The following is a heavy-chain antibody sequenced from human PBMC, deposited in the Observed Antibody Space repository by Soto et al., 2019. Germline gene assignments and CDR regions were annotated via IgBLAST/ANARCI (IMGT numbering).Heavy chain of an antibody. Sequence: GGSLRLSCTASGFTFGDYAMSWVRQAPGKGLEWVGFIRSKAYGGTTEYAASVKGRFTIARDDSKSIAYLQMNSLKTEYTAVYYCTRGGRTISYAFDIWGQGTMVTVSS. V-gene: IGHV3-49*04. CDR3: TRGGRTISYAFDI. CDR2: IRSKAYGGTT. CDR1: GFTFGDYA. D-gene: IGHD3-3*01. J-gene: IGHJ3*02.